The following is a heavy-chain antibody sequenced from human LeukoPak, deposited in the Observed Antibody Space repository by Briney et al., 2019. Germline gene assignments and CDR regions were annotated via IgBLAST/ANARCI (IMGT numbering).Heavy chain of an antibody. J-gene: IGHJ5*02. V-gene: IGHV1-46*01. CDR3: ARDSVAGTDWFDP. CDR1: GYIFTSYY. CDR2: INPSGGST. D-gene: IGHD6-19*01. Sequence: ASVKVSCKASGYIFTSYYMHWVRQAPGEGLEWMGIINPSGGSTTYAQKFQGRVSMSRDTSTSTVYMELSSLRSEDTAVYYCARDSVAGTDWFDPWGQGTLVTVSS.